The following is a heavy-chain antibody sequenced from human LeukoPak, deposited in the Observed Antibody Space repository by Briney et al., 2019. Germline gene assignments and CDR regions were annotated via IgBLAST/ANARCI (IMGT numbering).Heavy chain of an antibody. Sequence: PSETLSLTCTVSGGSISSYYWSWIRQPAGKGLEWIGRIYTSGSTNYNPSLKSRVTMSVDTSKNQFSLKLSSVTAADTAVYYCARVGTHDSSGYPLYYFDYWGQGTLVTVSS. D-gene: IGHD3-22*01. CDR2: IYTSGST. J-gene: IGHJ4*02. V-gene: IGHV4-4*07. CDR3: ARVGTHDSSGYPLYYFDY. CDR1: GGSISSYY.